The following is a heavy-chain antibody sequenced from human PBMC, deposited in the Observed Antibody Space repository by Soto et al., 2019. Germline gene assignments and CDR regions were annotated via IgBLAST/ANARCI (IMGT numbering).Heavy chain of an antibody. CDR3: ARADGPGFVGP. J-gene: IGHJ5*02. V-gene: IGHV1-3*05. D-gene: IGHD2-2*01. CDR1: GYTFTSYA. CDR2: INGGNGNT. Sequence: QVQLVQSGAEEKKPGASVKVSCKASGYTFTSYAMHWVRQAPGQRLEWMGWINGGNGNTKYSQKFQGRGTITRDTSASTAYMELSSLTSEDTAVYYCARADGPGFVGPWGQGTLVTVSS.